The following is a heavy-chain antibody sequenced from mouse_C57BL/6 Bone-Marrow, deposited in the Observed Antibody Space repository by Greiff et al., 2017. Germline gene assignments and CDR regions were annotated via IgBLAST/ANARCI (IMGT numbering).Heavy chain of an antibody. CDR3: AREVVRCDY. J-gene: IGHJ2*01. V-gene: IGHV1-50*01. D-gene: IGHD1-1*01. CDR1: GYTFTSYW. CDR2: VDPSDSYT. Sequence: QVQLQQPGAELVKPGASVKLSCKASGYTFTSYWMQWVKQRPGQGLEWIGEVDPSDSYTNYNQKFKGKATLTVGPSSSTAYMQLRSLISDDSAVYYCAREVVRCDYRGKGTTRTV.